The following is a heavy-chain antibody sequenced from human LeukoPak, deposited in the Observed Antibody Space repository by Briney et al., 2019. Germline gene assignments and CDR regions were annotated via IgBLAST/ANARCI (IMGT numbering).Heavy chain of an antibody. CDR1: GFTFSTYW. CDR2: INSDGSST. D-gene: IGHD3-16*02. Sequence: PGGSLRLSCAASGFTFSTYWMHRVRQAPGKGLVWVSRINSDGSSTSYADSVKGRFTISRDNAKNTLYLQMNSLRAEDTAVYYCARSTGDYVWGSYRFNWFDPWGQGTLVTVSS. V-gene: IGHV3-74*01. J-gene: IGHJ5*02. CDR3: ARSTGDYVWGSYRFNWFDP.